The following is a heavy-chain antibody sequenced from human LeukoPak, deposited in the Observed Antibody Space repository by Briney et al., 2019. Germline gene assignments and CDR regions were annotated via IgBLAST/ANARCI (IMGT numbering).Heavy chain of an antibody. J-gene: IGHJ4*02. D-gene: IGHD4/OR15-4a*01. CDR2: IYSDNT. V-gene: IGHV3-53*01. CDR3: PRRAGAYSHPYDY. CDR1: GFTLSSNS. Sequence: GGSLRLSCTVSGFTLSSNSMRWVRQAPGKGREGVTFIYSDNTHYSHTVKGRPTISRDKSKNKLYVQMNRQREKDTAGYYFPRRAGAYSHPYDYWGQGTLVTVSS.